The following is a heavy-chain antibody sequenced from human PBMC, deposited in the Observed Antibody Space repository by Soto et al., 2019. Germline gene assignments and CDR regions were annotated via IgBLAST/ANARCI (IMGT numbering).Heavy chain of an antibody. CDR3: ARDRSSSWYGRYYYYYYGMDV. D-gene: IGHD6-13*01. V-gene: IGHV1-18*01. CDR2: ISAYNGNT. J-gene: IGHJ6*02. Sequence: RGSVKVSCKASGYPFTSYGISLVRQAPGQGPERMGWISAYNGNTNYAQKLQGRVTMTTDTSTSTAYMELRSLRSDDTAVYYCARDRSSSWYGRYYYYYYGMDVWGQGTTVTVSS. CDR1: GYPFTSYG.